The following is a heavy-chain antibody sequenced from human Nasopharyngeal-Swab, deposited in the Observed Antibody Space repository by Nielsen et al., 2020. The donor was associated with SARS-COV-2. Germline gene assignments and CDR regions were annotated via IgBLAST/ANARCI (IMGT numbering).Heavy chain of an antibody. CDR1: GLTVSDNY. V-gene: IGHV3-53*01. J-gene: IGHJ4*02. CDR2: IYTDDDI. Sequence: GESLKISCVASGLTVSDNYLTWIRQAPGKGLEWVSYIYTDDDIYYADSVKGRFTISKDNSKNTVYLQMNGLRAEDTAVYYCATPLTGLAHWGLGTLVTVSS. D-gene: IGHD3-9*01. CDR3: ATPLTGLAH.